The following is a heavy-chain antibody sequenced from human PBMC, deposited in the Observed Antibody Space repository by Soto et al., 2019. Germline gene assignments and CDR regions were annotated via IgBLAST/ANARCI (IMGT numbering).Heavy chain of an antibody. D-gene: IGHD3-9*01. V-gene: IGHV1-18*01. CDR2: ISAYNGNT. CDR3: ARDGITTLRYFDWPYGFDP. CDR1: GYTFTSYG. Sequence: ASVKVSCKASGYTFTSYGISWVRQAPGQGLEWMGWISAYNGNTNYAQKLQGRVTMTTDTSTSTAYMELRSLRSDDTAVYYCARDGITTLRYFDWPYGFDPWGQGTLVTVSS. J-gene: IGHJ5*02.